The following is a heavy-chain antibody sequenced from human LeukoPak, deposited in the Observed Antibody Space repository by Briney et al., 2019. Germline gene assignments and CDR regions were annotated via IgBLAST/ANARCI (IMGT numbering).Heavy chain of an antibody. CDR3: APLGVTTWLDY. CDR2: ISGSGGST. CDR1: GLTFSNYA. D-gene: IGHD4-17*01. J-gene: IGHJ4*02. Sequence: GGSLRLSCAASGLTFSNYAMSWVRQAPGKGLEWVSAISGSGGSTYYADSVKGRFTISRDNSKNTLYLQMNSLRAEDTAVYYCAPLGVTTWLDYWGQGTLVTVSS. V-gene: IGHV3-23*01.